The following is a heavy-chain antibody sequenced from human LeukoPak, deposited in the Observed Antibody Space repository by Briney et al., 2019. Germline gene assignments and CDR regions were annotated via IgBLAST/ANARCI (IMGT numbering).Heavy chain of an antibody. V-gene: IGHV3-30-3*02. CDR1: GFTFDKYA. CDR3: AKTKVGTGLDALDI. J-gene: IGHJ3*02. D-gene: IGHD2-21*02. CDR2: ISYAGSKK. Sequence: GGSLRLSCAASGFTFDKYAIHWVRQAPGKGLEWVAIISYAGSKKFYADSVKGRFAISRDNSKNTLYLQMDSLRAEDTAVYYCAKTKVGTGLDALDIWGQGTMVTVSS.